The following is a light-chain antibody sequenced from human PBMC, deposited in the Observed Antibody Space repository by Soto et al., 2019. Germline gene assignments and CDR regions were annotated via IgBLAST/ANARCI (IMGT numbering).Light chain of an antibody. V-gene: IGKV3-11*01. CDR1: QRVSSY. CDR3: QQRSNWHPIT. J-gene: IGKJ5*01. CDR2: DAS. Sequence: EIVLTQSPATLSLSPGERATLSCRASQRVSSYLAWYQQKPGQAPRLLIYDASNRATGIPARFSGSGSGTDFTLTISSLEPEDFAVYYCQQRSNWHPITFGQGTRLEIK.